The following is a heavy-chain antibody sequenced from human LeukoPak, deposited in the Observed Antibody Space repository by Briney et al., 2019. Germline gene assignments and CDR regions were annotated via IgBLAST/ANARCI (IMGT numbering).Heavy chain of an antibody. CDR3: ARELKMGYSSSYWFDP. D-gene: IGHD6-13*01. V-gene: IGHV1-18*01. Sequence: ASVKVSCKASGYTFTSYGLSWVRQAPGQGLEWMGWISAYNGNTNYAQKLQGRVTMTTDTSTSTAYMELRSLRSDDTAVYYCARELKMGYSSSYWFDPWGQGTLVTVSS. CDR1: GYTFTSYG. CDR2: ISAYNGNT. J-gene: IGHJ5*02.